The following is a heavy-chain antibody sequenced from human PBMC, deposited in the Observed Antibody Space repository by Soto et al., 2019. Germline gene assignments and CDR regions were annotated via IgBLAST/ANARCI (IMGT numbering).Heavy chain of an antibody. Sequence: QVQLVESGGGVVQPGRSLRLSCAASGFTFSSYAMHWVRQAPGKGLEWVAVISYDGSNKYYADSVKGRFTISRDNSKNTLYLQMNSLRAEDTAVYYCARDGSVTKDYLGQGTLVTVSS. CDR2: ISYDGSNK. V-gene: IGHV3-30-3*01. CDR3: ARDGSVTKDY. CDR1: GFTFSSYA. D-gene: IGHD4-17*01. J-gene: IGHJ4*02.